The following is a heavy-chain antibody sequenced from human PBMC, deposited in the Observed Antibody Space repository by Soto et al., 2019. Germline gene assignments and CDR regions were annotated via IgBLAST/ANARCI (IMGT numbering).Heavy chain of an antibody. Sequence: QVQLVQSGAEVKKPGASVKVSCKASGYTFITYGVSWVRQAPGQGLDWLGWISTYNGNTRYAERLQGRVTMTTDTTTHTAYMALRNLRSDDTAVYYCARGPTDYYDNSANYFLDYWGQGTLVTVSS. CDR3: ARGPTDYYDNSANYFLDY. V-gene: IGHV1-18*01. CDR2: ISTYNGNT. D-gene: IGHD3-22*01. J-gene: IGHJ4*02. CDR1: GYTFITYG.